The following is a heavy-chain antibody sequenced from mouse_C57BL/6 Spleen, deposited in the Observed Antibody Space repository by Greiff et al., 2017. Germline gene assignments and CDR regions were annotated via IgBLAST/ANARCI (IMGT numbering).Heavy chain of an antibody. D-gene: IGHD2-1*01. Sequence: EVQLQQSGPELVKPGASVKISCKASGYSFTGYYMNWVKQSPEKSLEWIGEINPSTGGTTYNQKFKAKATLTVDKSSSTAYMQLKSLTSEDSAVYYCGGGNFYAMDYWGQGTSVTVSS. V-gene: IGHV1-42*01. CDR2: INPSTGGT. CDR3: GGGNFYAMDY. CDR1: GYSFTGYY. J-gene: IGHJ4*01.